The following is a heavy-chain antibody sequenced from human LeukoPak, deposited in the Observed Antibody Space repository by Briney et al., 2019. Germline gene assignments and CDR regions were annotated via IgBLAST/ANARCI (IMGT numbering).Heavy chain of an antibody. V-gene: IGHV4-34*01. CDR3: ARGGRKWRKLLWFGELGPRDY. D-gene: IGHD3-10*01. CDR1: GGSFSGYY. CDR2: INHSGGT. Sequence: NPSETLSLTCAVYGGSFSGYYWSWIRQPPGKGLEWIGEINHSGGTNYNPSLKSRVTISVDTSKNQFSLKLSSVTAADTAVYYCARGGRKWRKLLWFGELGPRDYWGQGTLVTVSS. J-gene: IGHJ4*02.